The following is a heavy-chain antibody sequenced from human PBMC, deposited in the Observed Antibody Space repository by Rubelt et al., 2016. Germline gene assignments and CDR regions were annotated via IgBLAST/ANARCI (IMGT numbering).Heavy chain of an antibody. D-gene: IGHD3-9*01. CDR3: ARPYFDSDHSLYRAFEI. CDR1: GFTFSVYW. Sequence: EVQLVESGGGLVQPGGSLRLFCAASGFTFSVYWMTWVRQAPGKGLEWVANIKRDGSQKYYVDSVKGRFTISRDNAKDSLYLQMNSLRGDDTAVYYCARPYFDSDHSLYRAFEIWGQGTRVTVSS. J-gene: IGHJ3*02. CDR2: IKRDGSQK. V-gene: IGHV3-7*01.